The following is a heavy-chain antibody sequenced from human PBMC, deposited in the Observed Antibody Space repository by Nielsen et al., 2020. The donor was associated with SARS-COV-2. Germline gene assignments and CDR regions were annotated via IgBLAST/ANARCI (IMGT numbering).Heavy chain of an antibody. CDR2: VSWNSAYM. J-gene: IGHJ2*01. D-gene: IGHD3-10*01. CDR3: ARDFHSPGELSSWYFDL. Sequence: SLKISCAASGFTFDDYAMHWVRQVPGKGLEWVSGVSWNSAYMAYADSVKGRFTISRDNAKNSLYLQMNSLRAEDTAVYFCARDFHSPGELSSWYFDLWGRGTLVTVSS. V-gene: IGHV3-9*01. CDR1: GFTFDDYA.